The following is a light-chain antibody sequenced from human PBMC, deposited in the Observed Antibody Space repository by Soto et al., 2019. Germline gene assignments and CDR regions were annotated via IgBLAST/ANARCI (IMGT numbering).Light chain of an antibody. J-gene: IGLJ2*01. CDR2: DNN. CDR1: SSNIGNNY. CDR3: GTWDSSLSAGV. Sequence: QSVLTQPPSVSAAPGQKVTISCSGSSSNIGNNYVSWYQQLPGTAPKLLTYDNNKRPSGIPDRFSGSKSGTSATLDITGLQTGDEVDYYCGTWDSSLSAGVFGGGTKVTVL. V-gene: IGLV1-51*01.